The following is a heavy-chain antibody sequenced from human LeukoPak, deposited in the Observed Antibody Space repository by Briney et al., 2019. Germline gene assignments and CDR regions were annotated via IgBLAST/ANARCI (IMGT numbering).Heavy chain of an antibody. CDR1: GYTFTNYG. J-gene: IGHJ4*02. D-gene: IGHD3-10*01. CDR3: ARDGPAQMVDFDY. Sequence: ASVKVSCKASGYTFTNYGINWVRQAPGQGLEWMGWVSPYHGNTNYTQKLQGRVTMTADTSTSTAYMELRSLRSDDTAVYYCARDGPAQMVDFDYWGQGTLVTVSS. CDR2: VSPYHGNT. V-gene: IGHV1-18*01.